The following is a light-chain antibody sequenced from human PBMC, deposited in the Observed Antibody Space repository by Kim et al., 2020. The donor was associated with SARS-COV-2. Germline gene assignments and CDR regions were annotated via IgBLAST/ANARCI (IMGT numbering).Light chain of an antibody. Sequence: LSASLGDRVTITCRASQSISRYLNWYQQKPGKAPKLLIYGASTLQSGVPSRFSCSGSGTEFTLSISSLQPDDFATYYCQQNYNMHTFGQGTKLDI. CDR2: GAS. CDR1: QSISRY. CDR3: QQNYNMHT. J-gene: IGKJ2*01. V-gene: IGKV1-39*01.